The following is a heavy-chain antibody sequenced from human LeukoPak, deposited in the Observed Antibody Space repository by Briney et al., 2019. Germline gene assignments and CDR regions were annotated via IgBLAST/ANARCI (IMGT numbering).Heavy chain of an antibody. J-gene: IGHJ6*03. CDR2: INHSGST. V-gene: IGHV4-34*01. CDR1: GGSFSGYY. CDR3: ARGKPRTIFGVVIIPQDYYYYMDV. Sequence: SETLSLTCAVYGGSFSGYYWSWIRQPPGKGLEWIGEINHSGSTNYNPSLKSRVTISVDTSKNQFSLELSSVTAADTAVYYCARGKPRTIFGVVIIPQDYYYYMDVWGKGTTVTVSS. D-gene: IGHD3-3*01.